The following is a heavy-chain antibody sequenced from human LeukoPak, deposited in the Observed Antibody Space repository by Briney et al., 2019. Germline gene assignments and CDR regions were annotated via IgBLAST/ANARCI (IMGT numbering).Heavy chain of an antibody. CDR1: GYTFTSYG. V-gene: IGHV1-18*01. CDR3: ATDCSGGSCYSRGRYYYDSSGFDY. Sequence: ASVKVSCKASGYTFTSYGISWVRQAPGQGLEWMGWISAYNGNTNYAQKLQGRVTMTTDTSTSTAYMELRSLRSDDTAVYYCATDCSGGSCYSRGRYYYDSSGFDYWGQGTLVTVSS. J-gene: IGHJ4*02. D-gene: IGHD2-15*01. CDR2: ISAYNGNT.